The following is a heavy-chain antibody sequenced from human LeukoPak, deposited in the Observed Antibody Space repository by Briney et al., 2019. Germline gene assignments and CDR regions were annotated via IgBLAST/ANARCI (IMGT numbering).Heavy chain of an antibody. D-gene: IGHD3-10*01. CDR2: IYYSGST. CDR3: ASPRDPYYYGSGSGKQFDY. Sequence: PSETLSLTCTVSGGSISSSSYYWGWIRQPPGTGLEWIGSIYYSGSTYYNPSLKSRVTISVDTSKNQFSLKLSSVTAADTAVYYCASPRDPYYYGSGSGKQFDYWGQGTLVTVSS. V-gene: IGHV4-39*01. J-gene: IGHJ4*02. CDR1: GGSISSSSYY.